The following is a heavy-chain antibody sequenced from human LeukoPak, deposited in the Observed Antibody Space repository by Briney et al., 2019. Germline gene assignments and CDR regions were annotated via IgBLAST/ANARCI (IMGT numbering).Heavy chain of an antibody. CDR1: GFTFSNYA. CDR3: AKEVLGGNYGDYAVDY. CDR2: VSGSGSHT. J-gene: IGHJ4*02. V-gene: IGHV3-23*01. Sequence: GGSLRLSCAASGFTFSNYAMHWVRQAPGKGLEWVSSVSGSGSHTYYADSVKGRFTISRDNSKNTLDLQMHSLRAEDTALYYCAKEVLGGNYGDYAVDYWGQGTLVTVSS. D-gene: IGHD4-17*01.